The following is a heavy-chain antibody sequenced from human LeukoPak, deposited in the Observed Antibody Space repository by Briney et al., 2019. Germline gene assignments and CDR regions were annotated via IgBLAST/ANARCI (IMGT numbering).Heavy chain of an antibody. D-gene: IGHD2-2*01. CDR3: ASGLDCSSTSCPADY. Sequence: QPGGSLRLSCAASGFTFSDYPIHWVRQAPGKGLEYISGISSDGVITYYANSVKGRFTISRDNSKNTLYLQMGSLRAEDMAMYYCASGLDCSSTSCPADYWGQGTLVTVSS. CDR1: GFTFSDYP. J-gene: IGHJ4*02. CDR2: ISSDGVIT. V-gene: IGHV3-64*01.